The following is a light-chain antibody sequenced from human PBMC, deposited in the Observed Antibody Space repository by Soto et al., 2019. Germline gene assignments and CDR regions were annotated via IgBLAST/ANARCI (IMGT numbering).Light chain of an antibody. CDR1: SSDVGDYNY. CDR3: CSYMRNSLYV. J-gene: IGLJ1*01. CDR2: AVS. V-gene: IGLV2-14*01. Sequence: QSVLTQPASVSGSPGQPITISCTGTSSDVGDYNYVSWYQQHPGKAPKLMISAVSNRPSGVSDRFSGSKSGNTASLTISGLQAEDEADYYCSYMRNSLYVFGTGTKVTVL.